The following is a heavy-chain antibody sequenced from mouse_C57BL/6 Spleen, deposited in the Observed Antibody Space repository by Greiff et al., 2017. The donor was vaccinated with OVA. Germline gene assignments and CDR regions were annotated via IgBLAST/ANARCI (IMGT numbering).Heavy chain of an antibody. CDR1: GYTFTSYW. CDR2: IHPSDSDT. V-gene: IGHV1-74*01. J-gene: IGHJ1*03. CDR3: AIGYSSPYWYFDV. Sequence: QVQLQQPGAELVKPGASVKVSCKASGYTFTSYWMHWVKQRPGQGLEWIGRIHPSDSDTNYNQKFNGKSTFTVAKSSSTAYLQLSSMTSEDYAVDYCAIGYSSPYWYFDVWGTGTTVTVSS. D-gene: IGHD2-12*01.